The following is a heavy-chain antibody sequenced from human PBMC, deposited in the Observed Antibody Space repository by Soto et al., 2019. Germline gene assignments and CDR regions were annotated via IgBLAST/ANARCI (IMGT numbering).Heavy chain of an antibody. V-gene: IGHV2-5*02. D-gene: IGHD6-19*01. CDR1: GFSLSSTRMA. J-gene: IGHJ4*02. Sequence: QITLKESGPTLVKPTQTLTLTCTFSGFSLSSTRMAVGWIRQPPGKALEWLALIYWDDDKRYSPFLKSRLTISKDTSKNQVVLTMSTMDPVDTARYYCAHIVVAGLGYYFDYWVQGTLVTVSS. CDR3: AHIVVAGLGYYFDY. CDR2: IYWDDDK.